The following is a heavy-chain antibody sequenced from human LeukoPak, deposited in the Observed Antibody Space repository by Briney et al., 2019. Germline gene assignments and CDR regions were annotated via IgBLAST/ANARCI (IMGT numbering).Heavy chain of an antibody. CDR3: AKGRPFTMVRGVIDY. J-gene: IGHJ4*02. CDR1: GFTLSSYG. Sequence: GGSLRLSCAASGFTLSSYGMSGVRQAPGKGLEAGAAISGSGGSTYYADSAKGRFTISRDNSKNTLYLQMNSLRAEDTAVYYCAKGRPFTMVRGVIDYWGQGTLVTVSS. D-gene: IGHD3-10*01. CDR2: ISGSGGST. V-gene: IGHV3-23*01.